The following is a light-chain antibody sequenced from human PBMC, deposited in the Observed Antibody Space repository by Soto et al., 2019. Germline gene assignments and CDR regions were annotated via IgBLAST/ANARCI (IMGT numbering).Light chain of an antibody. CDR3: QQNYTRWT. V-gene: IGKV1-39*01. Sequence: DIQMTQSPSSLSASVGDRVTISCRASQNIGSCLNWYQQKPGKAPKVLISAASSLQSGVPSRFSGSGSETDFTLTISSLQPEDFATYYCQQNYTRWTFGQGTKLEIK. CDR1: QNIGSC. J-gene: IGKJ2*02. CDR2: AAS.